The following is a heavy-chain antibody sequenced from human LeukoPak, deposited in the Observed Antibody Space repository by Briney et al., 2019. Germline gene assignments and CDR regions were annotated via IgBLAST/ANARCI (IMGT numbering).Heavy chain of an antibody. CDR1: GFIFSTYG. D-gene: IGHD5-18*01. Sequence: PGRSLRLSCAASGFIFSTYGMPWVRQAPGKGLGWVAVISYDGSNKYYADSVKGRFTISRDNSKNTLYLQMNSLRAEDTAVYYRAIPHHLWIQLWFNPPFEYWGQGTLVTVSS. CDR2: ISYDGSNK. J-gene: IGHJ4*02. V-gene: IGHV3-30*03. CDR3: AIPHHLWIQLWFNPPFEY.